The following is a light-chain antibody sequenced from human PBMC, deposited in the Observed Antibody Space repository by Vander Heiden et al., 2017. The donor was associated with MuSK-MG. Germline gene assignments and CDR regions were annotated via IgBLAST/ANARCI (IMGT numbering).Light chain of an antibody. J-gene: IGKJ1*01. CDR1: QSVNVK. Sequence: ERVMTQSPAPLSVSPGESASLSCRASQSVNVKVAWYQQKPGQAPRLLVYGASSRAGGLPARFSGSGSGTEFTLAISSRQSEDFAVYYRRQDNNWSRTFGQGTKVEIK. CDR3: RQDNNWSRT. CDR2: GAS. V-gene: IGKV3-15*01.